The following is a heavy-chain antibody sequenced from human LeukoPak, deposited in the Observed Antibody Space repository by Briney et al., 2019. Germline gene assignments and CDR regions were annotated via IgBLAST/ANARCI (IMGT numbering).Heavy chain of an antibody. V-gene: IGHV3-43D*04. CDR2: ICWDGGST. Sequence: PGGSLRLSCAASGFTFDDYAMRWVRQAPGKGLEWVSLICWDGGSTYYADSVKGRFTISRDNSKNSLYMQMTSLRAEDTALYYCAKNNRYYYYYMDVWGKGTTVTVSS. J-gene: IGHJ6*03. CDR1: GFTFDDYA. CDR3: AKNNRYYYYYMDV.